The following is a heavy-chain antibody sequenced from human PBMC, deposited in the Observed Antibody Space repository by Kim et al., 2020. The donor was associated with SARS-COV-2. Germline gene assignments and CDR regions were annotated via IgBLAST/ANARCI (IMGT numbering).Heavy chain of an antibody. CDR2: IRSKSNSYET. Sequence: GGSLRLSCAASGLTLSGSAMHWVRHASGTGLEWVGRIRSKSNSYETAYAASVEGRFTISRDDSKNTAYLQMNSLKTEDTAVYYCARGPPYSESYWDAFDIWGQGTMVTVSS. J-gene: IGHJ3*02. D-gene: IGHD1-26*01. CDR1: GLTLSGSA. CDR3: ARGPPYSESYWDAFDI. V-gene: IGHV3-73*01.